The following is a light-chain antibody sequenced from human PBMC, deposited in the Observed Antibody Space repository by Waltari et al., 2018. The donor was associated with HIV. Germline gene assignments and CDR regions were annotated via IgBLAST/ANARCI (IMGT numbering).Light chain of an antibody. CDR2: DND. CDR1: SSTIGKSY. Sequence: QSVLTQPPSVSAAPGQKVTISCSGSSSTIGKSYVSCYQQVPETAPRLLIYDNDKRPAGIPDRFSGSKSGTSATLGITGLQTGDEADYYCGTWDSNLSAMVFGGGTKLTVL. J-gene: IGLJ2*01. V-gene: IGLV1-51*01. CDR3: GTWDSNLSAMV.